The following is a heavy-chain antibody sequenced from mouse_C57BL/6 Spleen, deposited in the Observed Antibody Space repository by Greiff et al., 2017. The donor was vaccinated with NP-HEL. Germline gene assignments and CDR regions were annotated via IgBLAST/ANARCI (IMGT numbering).Heavy chain of an antibody. J-gene: IGHJ1*03. V-gene: IGHV3-3*01. D-gene: IGHD2-4*01. CDR1: GFSINSDCY. Sequence: EVQLVESGPSLVRPSQTLTLTCTVTGFSINSDCYWIWIRQFPGNKLEYIGYTFYSGITYYNPSLESRTYITRDTSKNQFSLKLSSVTTEDTATYYCARGPYDYDGYFDVWGTGTTVTVSS. CDR3: ARGPYDYDGYFDV. CDR2: TFYSGIT.